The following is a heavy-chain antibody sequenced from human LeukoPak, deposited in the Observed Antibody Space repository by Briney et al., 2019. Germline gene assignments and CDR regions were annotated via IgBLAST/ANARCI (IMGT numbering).Heavy chain of an antibody. CDR2: ISSSGSTI. V-gene: IGHV3-11*04. Sequence: GGSLRLSCAASGFTFSDYYMSWIRQAPGKGLEWVSYISSSGSTIYYADSVKGRLTISRDNAKNSLYLQMNSLRAEDTAVYYCAKEVAYYYDSSGLYWGQGTLVTVSS. CDR1: GFTFSDYY. D-gene: IGHD3-22*01. CDR3: AKEVAYYYDSSGLY. J-gene: IGHJ4*02.